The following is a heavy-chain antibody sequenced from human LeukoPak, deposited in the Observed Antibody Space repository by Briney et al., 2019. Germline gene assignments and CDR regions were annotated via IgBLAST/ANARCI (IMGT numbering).Heavy chain of an antibody. J-gene: IGHJ4*02. V-gene: IGHV3-11*04. CDR2: ISFSVNTK. CDR1: GFTFSKAW. Sequence: PGGSLRLSCAASGFTFSKAWMSWVRQAPGKGLEWVSYISFSVNTKYYGDSVKGRFTISRDNAKNSLYLHMDSLRAEDTAVYYCARGAYSSGWAYFDHWGQGTLVTVSS. D-gene: IGHD6-19*01. CDR3: ARGAYSSGWAYFDH.